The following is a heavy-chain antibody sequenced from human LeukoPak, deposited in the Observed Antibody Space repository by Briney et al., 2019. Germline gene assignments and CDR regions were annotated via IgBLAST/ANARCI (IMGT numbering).Heavy chain of an antibody. Sequence: GGSLRLSCAASGFTFSSNSMNWVRQAPGKGLEWVSYISSGSGTIYYADSVKGRFTISRDNAKNSLYLQMNTLRAEDTAVYYCARALYSGSYSAFDYWGQGTLVTVSS. CDR2: ISSGSGTI. CDR3: ARALYSGSYSAFDY. CDR1: GFTFSSNS. J-gene: IGHJ4*02. D-gene: IGHD1-26*01. V-gene: IGHV3-48*01.